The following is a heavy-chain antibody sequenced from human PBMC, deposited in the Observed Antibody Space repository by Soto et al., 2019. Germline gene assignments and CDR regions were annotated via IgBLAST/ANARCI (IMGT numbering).Heavy chain of an antibody. CDR1: GFPFSDYY. V-gene: IGHV3-11*05. CDR3: ARRRPTGYYNY. CDR2: IGSSSSYT. J-gene: IGHJ4*02. D-gene: IGHD3-9*01. Sequence: QVQLVESGGDLVRPGGSLRLCCAASGFPFSDYYMSWIRQAPGKGLEWVSSIGSSSSYTNYADSVKGRFTISRDNAKNSLYLQMNSLRAEDTAVYYCARRRPTGYYNYWGQGTLVTVSA.